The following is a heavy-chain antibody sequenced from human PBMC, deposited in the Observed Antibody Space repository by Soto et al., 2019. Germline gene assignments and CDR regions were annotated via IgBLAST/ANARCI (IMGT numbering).Heavy chain of an antibody. CDR3: AKXGSRVRGVISNYYGMDV. J-gene: IGHJ6*02. D-gene: IGHD3-10*01. Sequence: GGSLRLSCAASGFTFSSYGMHWVRQAPGKGLEWVAVISYDGSNKYYADSVKGRFTIYRDNSKNTLYLQLNSLRAEDTAEYYFAKXGSRVRGVISNYYGMDVWGQESTVRVSS. CDR2: ISYDGSNK. V-gene: IGHV3-30*18. CDR1: GFTFSSYG.